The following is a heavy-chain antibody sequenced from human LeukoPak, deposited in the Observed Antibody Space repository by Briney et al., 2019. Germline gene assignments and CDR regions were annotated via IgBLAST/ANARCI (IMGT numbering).Heavy chain of an antibody. D-gene: IGHD3-22*01. CDR2: IGPSDSYT. CDR3: ASADYSSSGYYYFDY. J-gene: IGHJ4*02. Sequence: GESLRISCMGPGYTFTISCISWVRQMPGKGLEWRVRIGPSDSYTNYGPSFQGHVTISADKSISTAYLQWSSLKASDTAMYYCASADYSSSGYYYFDYWGQGTLVTVSS. CDR1: GYTFTISC. V-gene: IGHV5-10-1*01.